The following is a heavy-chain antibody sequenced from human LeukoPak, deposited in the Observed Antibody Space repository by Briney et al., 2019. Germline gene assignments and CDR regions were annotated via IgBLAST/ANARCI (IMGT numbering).Heavy chain of an antibody. Sequence: GGSLRLSCAVSGFSFSSYWMSWVRQAPGKGLEWVANIKEDGSEKYYVDSVKGRFTISRDNAKNPLYLQMNSLRAEDTAVYYCASLVYDSGSGSYYEYWGQGTLVTVSS. J-gene: IGHJ4*02. CDR2: IKEDGSEK. D-gene: IGHD3-10*01. CDR1: GFSFSSYW. V-gene: IGHV3-7*01. CDR3: ASLVYDSGSGSYYEY.